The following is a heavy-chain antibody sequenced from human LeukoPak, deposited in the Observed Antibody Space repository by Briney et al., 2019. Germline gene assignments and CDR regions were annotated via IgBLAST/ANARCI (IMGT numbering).Heavy chain of an antibody. D-gene: IGHD2-2*01. CDR3: ARRDCSSTSCPYYFDY. V-gene: IGHV5-51*01. J-gene: IGHJ4*02. Sequence: GESLKISCKGSGYSFTSYWIGWVRQMPGKGLEWMGIIYPGDSDTRYSPSFQGQVTISADKSISTAYLQRSSLKASDTAMYYCARRDCSSTSCPYYFDYWGQGTLVTVSS. CDR1: GYSFTSYW. CDR2: IYPGDSDT.